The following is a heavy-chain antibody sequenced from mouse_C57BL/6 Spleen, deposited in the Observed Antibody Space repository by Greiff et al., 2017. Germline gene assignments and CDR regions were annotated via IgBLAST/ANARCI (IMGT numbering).Heavy chain of an antibody. V-gene: IGHV1-74*01. CDR1: GYTFTSYW. CDR3: AIEGEYDYDDAMDY. J-gene: IGHJ4*01. D-gene: IGHD2-4*01. CDR2: IHPSDSDT. Sequence: QVQLQQSGTVLARPGASVKMSCKASGYTFTSYWMHWVKQRPGQGLEWIGRIHPSDSDTNYNQKFKGKATLTVDKSSSTAYMQLSSLTSEDSAVYYCAIEGEYDYDDAMDYWGQGTSVTVSS.